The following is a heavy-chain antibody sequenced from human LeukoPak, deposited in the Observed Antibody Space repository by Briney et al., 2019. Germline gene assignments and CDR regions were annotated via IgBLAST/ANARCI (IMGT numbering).Heavy chain of an antibody. J-gene: IGHJ4*02. CDR1: GYTFSSYG. CDR2: ISTYNGNT. V-gene: IGHV1-18*01. CDR3: ARAGITTQIDY. D-gene: IGHD6-19*01. Sequence: GASVKVSCKTSGYTFSSYGISWVRQAPGQGLEWMGWISTYNGNTNYAQKLQGRVTMTTDTSTSTGYMGLRSLRSDDTAVYYCARAGITTQIDYWGQGTLVTVFS.